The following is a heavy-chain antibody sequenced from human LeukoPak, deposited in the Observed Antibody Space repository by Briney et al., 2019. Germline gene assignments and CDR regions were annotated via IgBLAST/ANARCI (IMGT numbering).Heavy chain of an antibody. CDR1: GFTFSSYA. J-gene: IGHJ4*02. CDR2: ISGSGGST. D-gene: IGHD5-18*01. Sequence: PGGSLRLSCAASGFTFSSYAMSWVRQAPGKGLEWVSAISGSGGSTYYADSVKGRFTISRDNSKNTLYLQMSSLKAEDTAVYYCAKASGYSSGYYIDCWGQGPLVTASS. CDR3: AKASGYSSGYYIDC. V-gene: IGHV3-23*01.